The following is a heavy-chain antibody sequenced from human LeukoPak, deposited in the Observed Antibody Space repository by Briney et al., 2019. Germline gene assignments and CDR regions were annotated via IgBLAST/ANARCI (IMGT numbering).Heavy chain of an antibody. Sequence: ASVKVSCKASGYPFSACYIHWVRQAPGQGLEWMGRINPNGGGANYAQKFQDRVTMTRDTSISIAYMELSRLKSDDTAVYYCARVQDGNNLNHFDPWGQGTLVTVSS. D-gene: IGHD5-24*01. V-gene: IGHV1-2*06. CDR1: GYPFSACY. CDR3: ARVQDGNNLNHFDP. CDR2: INPNGGGA. J-gene: IGHJ5*02.